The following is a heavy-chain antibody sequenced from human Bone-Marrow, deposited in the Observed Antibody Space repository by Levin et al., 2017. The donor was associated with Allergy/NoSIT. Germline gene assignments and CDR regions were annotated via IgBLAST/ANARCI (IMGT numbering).Heavy chain of an antibody. CDR2: IKSKTDGGTT. CDR1: GVTFSNAW. V-gene: IGHV3-15*01. D-gene: IGHD3-10*01. CDR3: TTRVSPRFRELLYGAHGYYYYMDV. J-gene: IGHJ6*03. Sequence: PGGSLRLSCAASGVTFSNAWMSWVRQAPGKGLEWVGRIKSKTDGGTTDYAAPVKGRFTISRDDSKNTLYLQMNSLKTEDTAVYYCTTRVSPRFRELLYGAHGYYYYMDVWGKGTTVTVSS.